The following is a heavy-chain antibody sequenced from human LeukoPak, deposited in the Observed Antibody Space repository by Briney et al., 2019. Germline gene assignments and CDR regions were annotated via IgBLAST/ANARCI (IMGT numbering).Heavy chain of an antibody. V-gene: IGHV4-39*01. CDR3: ANPARDFADSGAITW. J-gene: IGHJ4*02. CDR1: GGSISGSSYY. Sequence: SETLSLTCTVSGGSISGSSYYWGWIRQPPGKGLEWIGSIYYSGSTYYNPSLKSRVTISVDTSKNQFSLKLNSVTAADTAVYYCANPARDFADSGAITWWGQGTLVTVSS. D-gene: IGHD4-17*01. CDR2: IYYSGST.